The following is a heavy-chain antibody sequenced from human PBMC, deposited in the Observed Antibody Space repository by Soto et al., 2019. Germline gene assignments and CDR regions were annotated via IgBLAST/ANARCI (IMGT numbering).Heavy chain of an antibody. CDR1: GFTFSSYG. Sequence: QVQLVESGGGVVQPGRSLRLSCAASGFTFSSYGMHWVRQAPGKGLEWGAVISYAGSNKYYADSVKGRFTISRDNSKNTLYLQMTSLRAEDTAVYYCAKDLDDSSGYYFFADYYYYGMDVWGQGTTVTVSS. J-gene: IGHJ6*02. V-gene: IGHV3-30*18. CDR3: AKDLDDSSGYYFFADYYYYGMDV. D-gene: IGHD3-22*01. CDR2: ISYAGSNK.